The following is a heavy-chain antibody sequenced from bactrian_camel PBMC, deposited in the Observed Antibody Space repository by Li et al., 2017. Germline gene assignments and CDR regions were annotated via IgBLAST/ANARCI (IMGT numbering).Heavy chain of an antibody. CDR2: IYNGDNV. D-gene: IGHD5*01. V-gene: IGHV3S42*01. Sequence: VQLVESGGGLVQPGGSLRLSCAASGFTDITFSWYAMSWVRQAPGKGLEWIATIYNGDNVRSRDSVKGRFTVSRDSAKNTLYLQLNTLEIGDTAMYYCAAPRSQSGTGYAYNYRFWGQGTQVTVS. CDR3: AAPRSQSGTGYAYNYRF. J-gene: IGHJ4*01. CDR1: GFTDITFSWYA.